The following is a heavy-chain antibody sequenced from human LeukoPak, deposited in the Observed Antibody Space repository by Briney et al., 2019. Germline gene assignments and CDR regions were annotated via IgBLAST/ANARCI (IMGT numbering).Heavy chain of an antibody. J-gene: IGHJ4*02. CDR2: IYHSGST. CDR3: ASAGVSSGYWSL. V-gene: IGHV4-59*01. D-gene: IGHD3-22*01. Sequence: SETLSLTCTVSGGSIIGYYWNWIRQPPGKGMDWIGYIYHSGSTNYNPSLKTRVTIPVDTSKTQISLKLTSLTAADTAVYYCASAGVSSGYWSLWGQGTLVTVSS. CDR1: GGSIIGYY.